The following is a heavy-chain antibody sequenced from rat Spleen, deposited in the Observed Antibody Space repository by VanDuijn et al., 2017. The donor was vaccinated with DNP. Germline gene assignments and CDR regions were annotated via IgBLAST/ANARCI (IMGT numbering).Heavy chain of an antibody. J-gene: IGHJ2*01. Sequence: EVRLVESGGALVQPGRSLKLSCVASGFSFSKYGMAWVRQAPRKGLEWVASVSPRGGRTYYRDSVKGRFTVSRDNAKSTLYLQMDSLRSEDTATYYCYRGDYWGQGVMVTVSS. V-gene: IGHV5-27*01. D-gene: IGHD1-11*01. CDR2: VSPRGGRT. CDR3: YRGDY. CDR1: GFSFSKYG.